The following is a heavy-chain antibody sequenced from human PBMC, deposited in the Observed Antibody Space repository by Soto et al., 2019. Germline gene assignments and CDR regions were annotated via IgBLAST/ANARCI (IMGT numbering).Heavy chain of an antibody. J-gene: IGHJ4*02. Sequence: QVQLVQSGAEVKKPGSSVKVSCKASGGTFSSYTISWVRQAAGQGLEWMGRIIPILGIANYAQKFQGRVTITADKSTSTAYMELSSLRSEDTAVYYCAMGLEMATIADYWGQGTLVTVSS. CDR2: IIPILGIA. CDR3: AMGLEMATIADY. D-gene: IGHD5-12*01. V-gene: IGHV1-69*02. CDR1: GGTFSSYT.